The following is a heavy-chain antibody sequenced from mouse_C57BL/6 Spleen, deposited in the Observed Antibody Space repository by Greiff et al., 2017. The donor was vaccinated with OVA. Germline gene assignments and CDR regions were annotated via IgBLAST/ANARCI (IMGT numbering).Heavy chain of an antibody. CDR3: ARFSGRGAWFAY. CDR1: GYSFTDYN. J-gene: IGHJ3*01. Sequence: EVKLMESGPELVKPGASVKISCKASGYSFTDYNMNWVKQSNGKSLEWIGVINPNYGTTSYNQKFKGKATLTVDQSSSTAYMQLNSLTSEDSAVYYCARFSGRGAWFAYWGQGTLVTVSA. CDR2: INPNYGTT. V-gene: IGHV1-39*01.